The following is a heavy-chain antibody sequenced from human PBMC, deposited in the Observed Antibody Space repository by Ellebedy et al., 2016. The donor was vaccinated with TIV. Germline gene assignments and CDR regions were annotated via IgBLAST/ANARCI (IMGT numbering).Heavy chain of an antibody. Sequence: GGSLRLXCAASGFTFSRYDMHWVRQSTRKGLEWVASIDNAGDTYYPGSVKGRFTISRENAKNSLYLQMNSLRAEDTAVYYCTRFEIISGGGYGMDVWGQGTTVTVSS. CDR2: IDNAGDT. CDR1: GFTFSRYD. D-gene: IGHD3-16*01. V-gene: IGHV3-13*01. J-gene: IGHJ6*02. CDR3: TRFEIISGGGYGMDV.